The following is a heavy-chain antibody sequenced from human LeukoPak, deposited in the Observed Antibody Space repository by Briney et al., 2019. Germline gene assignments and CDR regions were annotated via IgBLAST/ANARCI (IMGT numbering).Heavy chain of an antibody. CDR3: ARGLYYYASGSENYFDY. Sequence: ASVKVSCKASGYTFTNYDINWVRQATGQGLEWMGWMNPNSGNTGYAQKFQGRVTMTRNTSISAAYMELSSLKSEDTAVYYCARGLYYYASGSENYFDYWGQGTLVTVSS. V-gene: IGHV1-8*01. CDR2: MNPNSGNT. CDR1: GYTFTNYD. J-gene: IGHJ4*02. D-gene: IGHD3-10*01.